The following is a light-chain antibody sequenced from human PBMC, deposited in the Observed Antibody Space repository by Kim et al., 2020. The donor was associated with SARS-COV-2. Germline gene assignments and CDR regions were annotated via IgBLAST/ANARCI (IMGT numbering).Light chain of an antibody. CDR3: QTWGTGIWV. V-gene: IGLV4-69*01. CDR1: SGHSSYA. Sequence: QPVLTQSPSASASLGASVKLTCTLGSGHSSYAIAWHQQQPEKGTRYLMKLNSDGSHSKGDGIPDRFSGSSSGAERYLTISSLQSEDEADYYCQTWGTGIWVFGGGTQLTVL. CDR2: LNSDGSH. J-gene: IGLJ3*02.